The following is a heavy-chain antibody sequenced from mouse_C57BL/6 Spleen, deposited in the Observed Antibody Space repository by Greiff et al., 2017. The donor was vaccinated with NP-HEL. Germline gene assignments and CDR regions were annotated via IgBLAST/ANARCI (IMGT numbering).Heavy chain of an antibody. D-gene: IGHD1-1*01. V-gene: IGHV1-82*01. CDR1: GYAFSSSW. CDR2: IYPGDGDT. CDR3: AGRYYAMDY. Sequence: QVQLQQSGPELVKPGASVKISCKASGYAFSSSWMNWVKQRPGKGLEWIGRIYPGDGDTNYNGKFKGKATLTADKSSSTAYMQLSSLTSEDSAVYFCAGRYYAMDYWGQRTSVTVSS. J-gene: IGHJ4*01.